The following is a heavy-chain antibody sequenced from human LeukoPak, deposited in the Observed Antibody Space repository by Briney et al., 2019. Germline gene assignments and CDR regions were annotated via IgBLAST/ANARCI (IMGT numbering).Heavy chain of an antibody. D-gene: IGHD2-15*01. J-gene: IGHJ6*03. CDR3: ARVLRYCSGGNCYSGGLGYMDV. CDR1: GFSFSDYN. CDR2: ITTSSTYI. V-gene: IGHV3-21*04. Sequence: GGSLRLSCAASGFSFSDYNMNWVRQAPGKALEWVSSITTSSTYIYYGDSVKGRFTISRDNAKNSLFLQMNSLRAEDTAVYYCARVLRYCSGGNCYSGGLGYMDVWGKGTTVTISS.